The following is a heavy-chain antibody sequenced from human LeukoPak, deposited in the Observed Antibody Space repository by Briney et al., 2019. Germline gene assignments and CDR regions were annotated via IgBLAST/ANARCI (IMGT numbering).Heavy chain of an antibody. CDR2: MNPNSGYT. CDR1: GYTFTSYD. D-gene: IGHD1-20*01. Sequence: GASVKVSCKASGYTFTSYDINWVRQATGQGLEWMGWMNPNSGYTGYAQKFQGRVTMTRNTSITTAYMELSSLRSADTAVYYCAMRPYNWNDDGNIDYWGQGTPVTVSS. V-gene: IGHV1-8*01. J-gene: IGHJ4*02. CDR3: AMRPYNWNDDGNIDY.